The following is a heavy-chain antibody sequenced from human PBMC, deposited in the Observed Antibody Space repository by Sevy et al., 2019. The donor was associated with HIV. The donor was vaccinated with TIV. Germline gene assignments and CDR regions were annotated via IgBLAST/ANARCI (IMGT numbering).Heavy chain of an antibody. D-gene: IGHD3-9*01. CDR2: IIPILGTT. CDR3: ARGGPDDILTHYGMDV. CDR1: GGSFSFYG. V-gene: IGHV1-69*13. Sequence: ASVKVSCKASGGSFSFYGISWVRQAPGQGLEWMAGIIPILGTTKYAQKFQGRVTITADESTSTAYMELTSLRSEYTAVYYCARGGPDDILTHYGMDVWGQGTTVTVSS. J-gene: IGHJ6*02.